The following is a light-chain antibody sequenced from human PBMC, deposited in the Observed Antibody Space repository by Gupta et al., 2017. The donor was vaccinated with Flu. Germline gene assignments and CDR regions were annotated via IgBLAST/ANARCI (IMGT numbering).Light chain of an antibody. Sequence: EIVLTQSLHTLSLSPGERVTLSCRASQSVSDSSFAWYQQKIGQAPRLLISGASNRATGLPDRCRGSGSGTDFTLTISRLEPEYFAVFYCHQYGVYPPAFGQGTKVEVK. CDR1: QSVSDSS. V-gene: IGKV3-20*01. CDR2: GAS. CDR3: HQYGVYPPA. J-gene: IGKJ1*01.